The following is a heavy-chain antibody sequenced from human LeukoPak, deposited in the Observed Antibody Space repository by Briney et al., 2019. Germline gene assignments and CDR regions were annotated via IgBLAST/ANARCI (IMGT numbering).Heavy chain of an antibody. D-gene: IGHD3-3*01. CDR2: ISAYNGNT. V-gene: IGHV1-18*01. CDR1: GYTFTSCG. Sequence: ASVKVSCKASGYTFTSCGISWVRQAPGQWLEWMGWISAYNGNTNYAQKLQGRVTMTTATSTSTAYMQLRSLRSDDPAVYYCARDWSLYYFDYWGQGTLVTVSS. J-gene: IGHJ4*02. CDR3: ARDWSLYYFDY.